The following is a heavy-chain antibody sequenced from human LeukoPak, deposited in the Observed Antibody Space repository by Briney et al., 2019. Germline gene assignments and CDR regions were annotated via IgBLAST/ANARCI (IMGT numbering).Heavy chain of an antibody. V-gene: IGHV5-51*01. CDR1: GYSFTNYW. CDR3: ARPSSGYSASFDY. Sequence: GESLKISCKGSGYSFTNYWMAWVRQMPGKGLEWMGVIYPGDSDTRYNPSFQGQVTISADKSINTAYLQWSSLKASDTAIYFCARPSSGYSASFDYWGQGTLVTVSS. D-gene: IGHD6-19*01. CDR2: IYPGDSDT. J-gene: IGHJ4*02.